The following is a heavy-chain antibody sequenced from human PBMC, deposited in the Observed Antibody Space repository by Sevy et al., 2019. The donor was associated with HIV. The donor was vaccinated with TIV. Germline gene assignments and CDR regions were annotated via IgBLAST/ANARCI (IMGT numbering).Heavy chain of an antibody. D-gene: IGHD2-2*01. Sequence: GGSLRLSCAASGFNIKTYNMNWVRQAPGKGLEWVSSISSSSTYIYYADSVKGRFTISRDNAKNSLYLQMSSLRAEDTAVYYCARDLVIPSTTDYFYYAMDVSGQGTSVTVSS. J-gene: IGHJ6*02. CDR1: GFNIKTYN. CDR3: ARDLVIPSTTDYFYYAMDV. V-gene: IGHV3-21*01. CDR2: ISSSSTYI.